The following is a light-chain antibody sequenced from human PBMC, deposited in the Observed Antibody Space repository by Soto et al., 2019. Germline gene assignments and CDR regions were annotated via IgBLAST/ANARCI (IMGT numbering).Light chain of an antibody. V-gene: IGKV3D-15*01. CDR1: QDVNIY. CDR3: QQYGNWPLT. J-gene: IGKJ4*01. CDR2: GAS. Sequence: EILMTQSPATLSVSPGERATLSCRANQDVNIYLAWYQQKHGQAPRLLISGASTRATGIPARFSGSGSGREFTLTIRSLQSEDVAVYYCQQYGNWPLTFGGGTNVEIK.